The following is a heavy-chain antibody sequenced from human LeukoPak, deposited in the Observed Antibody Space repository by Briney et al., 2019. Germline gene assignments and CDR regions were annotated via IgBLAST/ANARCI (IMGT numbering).Heavy chain of an antibody. CDR1: GGSISSSSYY. V-gene: IGHV4-39*01. J-gene: IGHJ5*02. CDR3: ARVGRHDDIWTGYYGGRFDP. Sequence: SETLSLTCAVSGGSISSSSYYWGWIRQPPGKGLEWIGSIYYSGSTYYNPSLKSRVTISVDTSKNQFSLKLSSVTAADTAVYYCARVGRHDDIWTGYYGGRFDPWGQGTLVTVSS. CDR2: IYYSGST. D-gene: IGHD3-9*01.